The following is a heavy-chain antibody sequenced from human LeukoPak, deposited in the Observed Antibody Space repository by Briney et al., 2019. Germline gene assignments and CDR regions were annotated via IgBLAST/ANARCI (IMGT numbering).Heavy chain of an antibody. J-gene: IGHJ5*02. V-gene: IGHV3-21*01. Sequence: PGGSLRLSCAASGFTFSSYSMNWVRQAPGKGLEWVSSISSSSSYIYYADSVKGRFTISRDNAKNSLYLQMNSLRAEDTAVYYCARDPQYCSSTSCHRNNWFDPWGQGTLVTVSS. CDR2: ISSSSSYI. D-gene: IGHD2-2*01. CDR3: ARDPQYCSSTSCHRNNWFDP. CDR1: GFTFSSYS.